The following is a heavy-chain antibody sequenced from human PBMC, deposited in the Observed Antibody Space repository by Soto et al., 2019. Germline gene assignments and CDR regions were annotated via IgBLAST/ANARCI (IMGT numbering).Heavy chain of an antibody. CDR1: GFSFTSSS. V-gene: IGHV1-58*01. D-gene: IGHD4-17*01. CDR3: TASLEGGGYGANSAFDY. CDR2: IVVGTGHT. Sequence: GASVKVSCKASGFSFTSSSVQWVRQAHGQRLEWIGWIVVGTGHTNYAQKFQERVTISTDMSTNTAYMEVNSLRFDDTAVYYCTASLEGGGYGANSAFDYWGQGTLVTVSS. J-gene: IGHJ4*02.